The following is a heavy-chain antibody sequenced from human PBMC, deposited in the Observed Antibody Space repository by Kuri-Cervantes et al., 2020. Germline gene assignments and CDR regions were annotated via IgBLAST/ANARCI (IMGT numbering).Heavy chain of an antibody. CDR3: ARDHHGMDV. CDR1: GDSISSGDYY. Sequence: SETLSLTCTVSGDSISSGDYYWTWIRQPPGKGLEWIGFIYYSGNTYYNSSLKSRLTISVDTSKNQFSLKLSSVAAADTAVYYCARDHHGMDVWGQGTTVTVSS. V-gene: IGHV4-30-4*01. J-gene: IGHJ6*02. CDR2: IYYSGNT.